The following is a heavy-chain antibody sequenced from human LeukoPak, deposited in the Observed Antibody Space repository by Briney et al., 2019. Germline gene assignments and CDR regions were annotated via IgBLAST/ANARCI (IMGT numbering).Heavy chain of an antibody. D-gene: IGHD6-19*01. Sequence: GASVKVSCKVSGYTLTELSMHWVRQAPGKGLEWMGGFDPEDGETIYAQKFQGRVTITRDTSASTAYMELSSLRSEDTAVYYCTRGSSGWRSVDYWGQGTLVTVSS. CDR2: FDPEDGET. CDR3: TRGSSGWRSVDY. CDR1: GYTLTELS. J-gene: IGHJ4*02. V-gene: IGHV1-24*01.